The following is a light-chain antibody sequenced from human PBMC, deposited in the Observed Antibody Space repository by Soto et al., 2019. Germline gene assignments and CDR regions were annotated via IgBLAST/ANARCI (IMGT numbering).Light chain of an antibody. Sequence: EIVLTQSPATLSLSPGERATLSCRASQSVGSNLAWYQQKPGQAPRLLIYDASNRATGIPARFSGSGSGTDFTLTISSLEPEDFAVYYCQQHSNWPWTFGQGTKVDIK. CDR1: QSVGSN. V-gene: IGKV3-11*01. J-gene: IGKJ1*01. CDR2: DAS. CDR3: QQHSNWPWT.